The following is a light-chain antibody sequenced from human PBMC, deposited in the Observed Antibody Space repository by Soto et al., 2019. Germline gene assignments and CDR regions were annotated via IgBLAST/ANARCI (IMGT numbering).Light chain of an antibody. CDR3: TLYAGSNNYV. CDR2: SNN. Sequence: QSVLTQPPSASGTPGQRVTISCSGSSSNIGSNTVNWYQQLPGTAPKLLIYSNNQRPSGVPDRFSGSKSGTSASLAISGLQSEDEADYYCTLYAGSNNYVFGTGTKLTVL. V-gene: IGLV1-44*01. J-gene: IGLJ1*01. CDR1: SSNIGSNT.